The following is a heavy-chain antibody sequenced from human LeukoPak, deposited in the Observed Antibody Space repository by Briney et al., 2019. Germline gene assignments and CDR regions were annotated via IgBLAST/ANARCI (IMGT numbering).Heavy chain of an antibody. CDR2: ISSNGGST. V-gene: IGHV3-64*01. D-gene: IGHD1-7*01. CDR1: GFTFSSYA. CDR3: XXXXXXTGTTREVDY. Sequence: PGGSLRLSCAASGFTFSSYAMHWVRQAPGKGLEYVSAISSNGGSTYYANSVKGRFTISRDNSKNTLYLQMGSLRAEDMAVYYGXXXXXXTGTTREVDYWGQGTLVTVSS. J-gene: IGHJ4*02.